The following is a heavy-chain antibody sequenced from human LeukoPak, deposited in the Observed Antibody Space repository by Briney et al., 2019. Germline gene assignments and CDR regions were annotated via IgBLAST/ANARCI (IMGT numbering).Heavy chain of an antibody. Sequence: PGGSLRLSCAASGFTFSSYGMHWVRQAPGKGLEWVAVIWYDGSNKYYADSVKGRFTISRDNSKSTLYLQMNSLRAEDTAVYYCARDPIIGYYDYWGQGTLVTVSS. CDR2: IWYDGSNK. CDR3: ARDPIIGYYDY. V-gene: IGHV3-33*01. CDR1: GFTFSSYG. J-gene: IGHJ4*02.